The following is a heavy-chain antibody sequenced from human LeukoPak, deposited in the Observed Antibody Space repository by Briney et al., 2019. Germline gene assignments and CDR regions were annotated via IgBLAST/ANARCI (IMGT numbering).Heavy chain of an antibody. V-gene: IGHV1-2*02. J-gene: IGHJ4*02. Sequence: ASVKVSCKASGYTXTGYYMHWVRQAPGQGLEWMGWINPNSGGINYAQKFQGRVTMTRDTSISTAYMEVSRLTSDDTAVFYCAREGSGYPYWGQGTLVTVSS. CDR2: INPNSGGI. D-gene: IGHD5-12*01. CDR3: AREGSGYPY. CDR1: GYTXTGYY.